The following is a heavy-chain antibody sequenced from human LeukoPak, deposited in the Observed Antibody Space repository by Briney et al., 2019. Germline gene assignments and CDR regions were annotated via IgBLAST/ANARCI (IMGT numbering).Heavy chain of an antibody. Sequence: PGGSLRLSCAASGFTFSNYVMHWVRQAPGKGLEWMAVISYDGNNKYYADSVKGRFTISRDNSKSTLYLQMNSLRAEDTAVYYCARVRSIQQWLVLRAFDIWGQGTMVTVSS. J-gene: IGHJ3*02. CDR3: ARVRSIQQWLVLRAFDI. CDR1: GFTFSNYV. D-gene: IGHD6-19*01. CDR2: ISYDGNNK. V-gene: IGHV3-30*04.